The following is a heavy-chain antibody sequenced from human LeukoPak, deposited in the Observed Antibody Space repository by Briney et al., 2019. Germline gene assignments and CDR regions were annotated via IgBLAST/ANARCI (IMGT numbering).Heavy chain of an antibody. CDR1: GFTFSSYW. D-gene: IGHD3-10*01. V-gene: IGHV3-7*01. Sequence: GGSLRLSCAVSGFTFSSYWMSWVRQAPGKGLEWVANIKQDGSEKYYVDSVKGRFTISRDNAKNSLYLQMNSLRAEDTAVYYCARGYMVRGVIIPFWGQGTLVTVSS. CDR2: IKQDGSEK. CDR3: ARGYMVRGVIIPF. J-gene: IGHJ4*02.